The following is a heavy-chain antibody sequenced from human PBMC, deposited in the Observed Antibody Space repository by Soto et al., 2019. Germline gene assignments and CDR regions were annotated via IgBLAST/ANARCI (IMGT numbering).Heavy chain of an antibody. Sequence: GASVKVSCKASGGTFSSYAISWVRQAPGQGLEWMGGIIPIFGTANYAQKFQGRVTITADESTSTAYMELSSLRSEDTAVYYCATRNSDYSECFDYWGQGTLVTVSS. V-gene: IGHV1-69*13. CDR1: GGTFSSYA. D-gene: IGHD4-4*01. CDR3: ATRNSDYSECFDY. CDR2: IIPIFGTA. J-gene: IGHJ4*02.